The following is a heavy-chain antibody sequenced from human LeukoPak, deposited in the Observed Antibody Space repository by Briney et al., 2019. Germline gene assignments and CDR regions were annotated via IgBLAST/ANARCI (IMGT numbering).Heavy chain of an antibody. Sequence: SCKASGYTFTSYYMHWVRQAPGKGLEWVAVISYDGSNKYFADSVKGRFTISRDNSKNTLFLQMNSLRAEDTAVYFCAKDKNWNYFDHWGQGTLVTVSS. CDR2: ISYDGSNK. CDR1: GYTFTSYY. D-gene: IGHD1-1*01. J-gene: IGHJ4*02. V-gene: IGHV3-30*18. CDR3: AKDKNWNYFDH.